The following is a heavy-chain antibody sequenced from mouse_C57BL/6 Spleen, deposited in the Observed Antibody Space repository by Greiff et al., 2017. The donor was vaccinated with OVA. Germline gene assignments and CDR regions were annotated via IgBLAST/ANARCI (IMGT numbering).Heavy chain of an antibody. V-gene: IGHV1-55*01. CDR1: GYTFTSYW. J-gene: IGHJ4*01. CDR3: ARGTAQANYAMDY. CDR2: IYPGSGST. Sequence: VQLQQPGAELVKPGASVKMSCKASGYTFTSYWITWVKQRPGQGLEWIGDIYPGSGSTNYNEKFKSKATLTVDTSSSTAYMQLSSLTSEDSAVYYCARGTAQANYAMDYWGQVTSVTVSS. D-gene: IGHD3-2*02.